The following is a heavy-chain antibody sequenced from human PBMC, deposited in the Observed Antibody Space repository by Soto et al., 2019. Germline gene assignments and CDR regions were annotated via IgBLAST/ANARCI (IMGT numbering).Heavy chain of an antibody. Sequence: GGSLRLSCAASGFTFSSYGMHWVRQAPGKGLEWVAVIWYDGSNKYYADSVKGRFTISRDNSKNTLYLQMNSLRAEDTAVYYCAREARIQLWLNYFDYWGQGTLVTV. CDR3: AREARIQLWLNYFDY. D-gene: IGHD5-18*01. V-gene: IGHV3-33*01. CDR2: IWYDGSNK. CDR1: GFTFSSYG. J-gene: IGHJ4*02.